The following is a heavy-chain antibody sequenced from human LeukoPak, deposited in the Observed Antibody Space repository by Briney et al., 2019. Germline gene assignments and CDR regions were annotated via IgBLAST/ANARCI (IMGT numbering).Heavy chain of an antibody. CDR2: IYYSGST. V-gene: IGHV4-30-4*08. CDR1: GGSISSGDYY. D-gene: IGHD3-9*01. CDR3: ARSPAYYDILTGYYPKNWSDP. Sequence: PSETLSLTCTVSGGSISSGDYYWSWIRQPPGKGLEWIGYIYYSGSTYYNPSLKSRVTISVDTSKNQFSLKLSSVTAADTAVYYCARSPAYYDILTGYYPKNWSDPWGQGTLVTVSS. J-gene: IGHJ5*02.